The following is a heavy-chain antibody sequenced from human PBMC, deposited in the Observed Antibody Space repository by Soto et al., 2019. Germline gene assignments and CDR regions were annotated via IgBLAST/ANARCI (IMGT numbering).Heavy chain of an antibody. D-gene: IGHD6-19*01. V-gene: IGHV4-39*01. CDR3: ARHSRAVAGSAFDY. CDR2: IYYSGST. CDR1: GGSISSSSYY. Sequence: QLHLQESGPGLVKPSETLSLTCTVSGGSISSSSYYWGWIRQPPGKGLEWIGSIYYSGSTYYNPSLKSRVTISVDTSKNQFSLKLSSVTAADTAVYYCARHSRAVAGSAFDYWGQGTLVTVSS. J-gene: IGHJ4*02.